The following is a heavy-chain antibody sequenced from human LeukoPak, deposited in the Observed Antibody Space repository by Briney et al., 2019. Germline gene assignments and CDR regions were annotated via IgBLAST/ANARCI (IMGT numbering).Heavy chain of an antibody. CDR1: GFTFSNFW. V-gene: IGHV3-7*01. CDR3: AREGMVRGVPDAFDL. Sequence: GGSLRLSCAASGFTFSNFWMDWVRQVPGKRPEWVANIKQDGIEAYFLGSVEGRFAISRDNAKNLLYLQMTSLRVEDTAIYYCAREGMVRGVPDAFDLWGQGTMVTVSS. D-gene: IGHD3-10*01. J-gene: IGHJ3*01. CDR2: IKQDGIEA.